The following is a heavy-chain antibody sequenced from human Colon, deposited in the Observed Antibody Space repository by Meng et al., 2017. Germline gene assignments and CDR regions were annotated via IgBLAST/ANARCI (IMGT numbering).Heavy chain of an antibody. J-gene: IGHJ4*02. CDR1: GFTFSRYT. Sequence: GSLKISCAASGFTFSRYTVNWVRQPPGKGLEWVSSISSSGFLYYADSVQGRFTISRDNAKNSLYLEMSSLRVDDMAIYYCTREISAGYYDYWGRGTLVTVSS. D-gene: IGHD6-13*01. CDR2: ISSSGFL. V-gene: IGHV3-21*06. CDR3: TREISAGYYDY.